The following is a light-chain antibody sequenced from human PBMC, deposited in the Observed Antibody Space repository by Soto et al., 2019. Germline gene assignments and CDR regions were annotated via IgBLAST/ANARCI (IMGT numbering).Light chain of an antibody. J-gene: IGKJ1*01. V-gene: IGKV3-15*01. CDR3: QQRSNWPPWT. CDR1: QAISDN. Sequence: IVMTQSPATLSVSPGERATLSCRASQAISDNLAWYQHKPGQPPRLLIYDASTRATGIPARFSGGGSGTEFTLTINSLQAEDFAVYYCQQRSNWPPWTFGQGTKVDIK. CDR2: DAS.